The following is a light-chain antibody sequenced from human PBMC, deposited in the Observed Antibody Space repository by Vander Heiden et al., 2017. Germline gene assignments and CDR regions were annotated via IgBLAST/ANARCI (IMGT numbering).Light chain of an antibody. CDR3: QQNDCSPAGT. J-gene: IGKJ2*02. Sequence: DIQMTQSPSSLSASVGDRVTITCRASHSISTYLTWYKQKPGKAPKVLIYAASSLQSGVPSRFSGSGSGTDFTLTISSRQPEDFASYYCQQNDCSPAGTFGQGTKLEIK. CDR1: HSISTY. V-gene: IGKV1-39*01. CDR2: AAS.